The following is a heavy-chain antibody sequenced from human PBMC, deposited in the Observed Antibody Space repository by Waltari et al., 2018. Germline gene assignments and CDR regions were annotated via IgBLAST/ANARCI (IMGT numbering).Heavy chain of an antibody. CDR1: GGSISSNY. CDR2: IYYSGST. CDR3: ASLGRYTWNYYAFDV. Sequence: QVQLQESGPGLVKPSETLSLNFTVSGGSISSNYWSWIRQPPGKGLEWIGYIYYSGSTNYNPSLKSRVTLSINTSKNQFSLKLTSVTAADTAVYYCASLGRYTWNYYAFDVWGQGTKVTVSS. V-gene: IGHV4-59*01. J-gene: IGHJ3*01. D-gene: IGHD1-7*01.